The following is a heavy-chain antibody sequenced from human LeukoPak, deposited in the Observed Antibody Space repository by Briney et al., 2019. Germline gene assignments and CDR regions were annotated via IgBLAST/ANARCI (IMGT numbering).Heavy chain of an antibody. D-gene: IGHD1-26*01. CDR3: VTGRWAGGFDI. CDR2: IIPIFGTA. J-gene: IGHJ6*02. V-gene: IGHV1-69*13. Sequence: SVKVSCKASGGTFSSYAISWVRQAPGQGLEWMGGIIPIFGTANYAQKFQGRVTITADESTSTAYMELSSLRSEDTAVYFCVTGRWAGGFDIWGQGTTVIVSS. CDR1: GGTFSSYA.